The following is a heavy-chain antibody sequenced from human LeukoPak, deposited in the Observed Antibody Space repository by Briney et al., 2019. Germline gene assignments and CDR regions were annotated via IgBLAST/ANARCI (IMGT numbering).Heavy chain of an antibody. CDR1: GDSFRGYF. CDR3: GLVMVYNRPGTTSDH. V-gene: IGHV4-34*01. D-gene: IGHD2-8*01. Sequence: PSDTLSLTCSVSGDSFRGYFWTWIRQPPGKGLEWVGEINQSGSPKYNPSLKRRVTISVDTSKNDFSLKLTSVTASDTAAYYCGLVMVYNRPGTTSDHWGQGPLVTVSS. J-gene: IGHJ4*02. CDR2: INQSGSP.